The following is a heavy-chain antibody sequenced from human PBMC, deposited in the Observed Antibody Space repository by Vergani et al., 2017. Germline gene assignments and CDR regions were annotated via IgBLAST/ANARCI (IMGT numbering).Heavy chain of an antibody. Sequence: QVHLVESGGGVVQPGRSLRLSCVVSGFTSSYYGMHWVRQAPGKGLEWVAVISYDGTQKYYADSVKDRFTISRDNSKSTLYLQMNSLSTEDTAVYYCATKSCGTPGCQIGYFREWGQGTLGTGSA. V-gene: IGHV3-30*03. CDR1: GFTSSYYG. J-gene: IGHJ1*01. CDR2: ISYDGTQK. D-gene: IGHD1-1*01. CDR3: ATKSCGTPGCQIGYFRE.